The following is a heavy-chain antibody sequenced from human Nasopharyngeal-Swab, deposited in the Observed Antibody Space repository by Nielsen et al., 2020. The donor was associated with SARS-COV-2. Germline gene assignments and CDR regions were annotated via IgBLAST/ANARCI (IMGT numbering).Heavy chain of an antibody. V-gene: IGHV4-30-4*08. CDR2: TYYSGDT. Sequence: SETLSLTCAVSGVFISRGGAYWSWLRQPPGKGLEWIGYTYYSGDTDYNPALQSRVSISADTSRNQFSLKLTSVTAADTAVYYCARTLYDIVTDQYEGYDTWGPGILVTVSS. CDR3: ARTLYDIVTDQYEGYDT. D-gene: IGHD3-9*01. J-gene: IGHJ5*02. CDR1: GVFISRGGAY.